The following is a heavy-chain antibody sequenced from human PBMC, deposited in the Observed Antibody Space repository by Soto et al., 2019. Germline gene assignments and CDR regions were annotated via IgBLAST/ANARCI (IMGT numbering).Heavy chain of an antibody. J-gene: IGHJ4*02. Sequence: ASVKVSCKASGYTFTSYAIHWVRQAPGQRLEWMGWINAGNGNTKYSQKFQGRVIIARDTSAGTAYMELRRLRSDDTAVYSCATRIVGRYWGKEPLGTVAS. D-gene: IGHD1-26*01. CDR1: GYTFTSYA. CDR2: INAGNGNT. CDR3: ATRIVGRY. V-gene: IGHV1-3*01.